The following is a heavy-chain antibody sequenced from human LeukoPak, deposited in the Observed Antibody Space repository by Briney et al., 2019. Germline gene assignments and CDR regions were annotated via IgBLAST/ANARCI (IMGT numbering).Heavy chain of an antibody. CDR2: ISGSGNII. V-gene: IGHV3-11*04. CDR1: GFTFSDEY. CDR3: ARGNYGSGSYWIDY. J-gene: IGHJ4*02. Sequence: GGSLRLSCAASGFTFSDEYMNWIRQAPGKGLEWVSYISGSGNIIYYADSVKGRFTISRDNAKNSLYLQMNSLRAEDTAVYYCARGNYGSGSYWIDYWGQGTLVTVSS. D-gene: IGHD3-10*01.